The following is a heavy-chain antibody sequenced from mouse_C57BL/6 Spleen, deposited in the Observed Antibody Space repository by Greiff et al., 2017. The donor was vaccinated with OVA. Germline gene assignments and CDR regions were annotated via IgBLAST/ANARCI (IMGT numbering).Heavy chain of an antibody. CDR3: ATGYFDY. V-gene: IGHV1-82*01. J-gene: IGHJ2*01. Sequence: QVQLQQSGPELVKPGASVKISCKASGYAFSSSWMNWVKQRPGKGLEWIGRIYPGDGDTNYNGKFKGKATLTADKSSSTAYMQLSSLTSEDSAVYFCATGYFDYWGQVTTLTVSS. CDR2: IYPGDGDT. CDR1: GYAFSSSW.